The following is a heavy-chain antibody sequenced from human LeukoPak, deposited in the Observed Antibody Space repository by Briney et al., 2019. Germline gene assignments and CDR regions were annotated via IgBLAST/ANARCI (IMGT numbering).Heavy chain of an antibody. CDR3: ALSGYSSSWYRYYYYGMDV. D-gene: IGHD6-13*01. J-gene: IGHJ6*02. CDR2: INHSGST. V-gene: IGHV4-34*01. Sequence: PSETLSLTCAVYGGSFSGYYWSWIRQPPGKGLEWIGEINHSGSTNYNPSLKSRVTISVDTSKNQFSLKLSSVTAADTAVYYCALSGYSSSWYRYYYYGMDVWGQGTTVTVS. CDR1: GGSFSGYY.